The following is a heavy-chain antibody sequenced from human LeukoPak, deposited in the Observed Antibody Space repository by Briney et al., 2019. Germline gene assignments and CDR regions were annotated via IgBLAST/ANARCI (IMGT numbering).Heavy chain of an antibody. Sequence: PSETLSLTCAVYGGSFSGYYWSWIRQPPGKGLEWIGEINHSGSTNYNPSLKSRVTISVDTSKNQFSLKLSSVTAADTAVYYCARWSMVRMVAATFNYNWFDPWGQGTLVTVSS. CDR1: GGSFSGYY. J-gene: IGHJ5*02. V-gene: IGHV4-34*01. D-gene: IGHD2-15*01. CDR3: ARWSMVRMVAATFNYNWFDP. CDR2: INHSGST.